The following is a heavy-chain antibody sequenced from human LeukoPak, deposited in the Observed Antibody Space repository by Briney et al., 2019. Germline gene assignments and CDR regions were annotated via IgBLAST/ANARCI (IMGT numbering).Heavy chain of an antibody. D-gene: IGHD5-24*01. CDR1: GGSISSYY. CDR3: ARRVATIFGDAFDI. CDR2: IYFSGST. V-gene: IGHV4-59*01. Sequence: PETLSLTCTDSGGSISSYYWSWIRQPPGKGLEWIGYIYFSGSTNYTPSLKSRVTISVDTSKNQCSLKLSSVTAADTAVYYCARRVATIFGDAFDIWGQGTMVTVSS. J-gene: IGHJ3*02.